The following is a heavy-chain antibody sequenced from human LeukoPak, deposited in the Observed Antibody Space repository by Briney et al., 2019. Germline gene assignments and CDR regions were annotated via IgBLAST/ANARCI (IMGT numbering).Heavy chain of an antibody. CDR3: ARARYLTFDY. CDR2: IYSGGST. CDR1: GFSVSDHY. V-gene: IGHV3-53*01. Sequence: GGSLRLSCAASGFSVSDHYMSWIRQAPGRGLEWVSTIYSGGSTYYVDSVKGRFTISRDSSQNTLYLHMNSLRADDTAVYYCARARYLTFDYWGQAVWSPSPQ. D-gene: IGHD2-2*02. J-gene: IGHJ4*01.